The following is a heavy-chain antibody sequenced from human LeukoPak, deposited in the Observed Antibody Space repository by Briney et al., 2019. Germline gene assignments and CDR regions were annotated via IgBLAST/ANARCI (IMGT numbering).Heavy chain of an antibody. V-gene: IGHV3-48*02. D-gene: IGHD3-10*01. Sequence: GGSLRLSCAASGFTFSGYSINWVRQAPGKGLEWFSYISNGGSIIYYTDSVKGRFTISRDDAKNLLYLQMNSLRDEDTAVYYCAAAGDYWGQGTLVTVSS. J-gene: IGHJ4*02. CDR1: GFTFSGYS. CDR2: ISNGGSII. CDR3: AAAGDY.